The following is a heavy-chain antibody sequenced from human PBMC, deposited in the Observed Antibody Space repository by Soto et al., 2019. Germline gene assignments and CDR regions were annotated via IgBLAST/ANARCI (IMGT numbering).Heavy chain of an antibody. D-gene: IGHD3-22*01. Sequence: QVQLVQSGAEVKKPGSSVKVSCKASGGTFSSYTISWVRQAPGQGLEWMGRIIPILGIANYAQKFQGRVTXTXXKPTSTAYMELSSLRSEDTAVYYCARDDYDSSSACWGQGTLVTVSS. CDR2: IIPILGIA. V-gene: IGHV1-69*08. CDR1: GGTFSSYT. CDR3: ARDDYDSSSAC. J-gene: IGHJ1*01.